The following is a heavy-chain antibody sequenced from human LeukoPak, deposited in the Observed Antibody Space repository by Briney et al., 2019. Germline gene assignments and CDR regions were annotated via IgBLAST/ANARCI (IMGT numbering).Heavy chain of an antibody. J-gene: IGHJ4*02. CDR1: GYTFSSYD. CDR2: IRYDGSNE. Sequence: GGSLRLSCAASGYTFSSYDMHWVRQAPGKGLEWVAFIRYDGSNEYYGDSVKGRFTISRDSSKNTLSLQMNSLRAEDTAVYYCAKDAKFRYSSSWYYFDYWGQGTLVTVSS. CDR3: AKDAKFRYSSSWYYFDY. D-gene: IGHD6-13*01. V-gene: IGHV3-30*02.